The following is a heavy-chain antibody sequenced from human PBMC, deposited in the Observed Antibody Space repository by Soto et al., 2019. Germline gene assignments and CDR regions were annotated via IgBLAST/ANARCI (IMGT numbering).Heavy chain of an antibody. D-gene: IGHD7-27*01. V-gene: IGHV3-7*03. J-gene: IGHJ4*02. CDR2: INKDGSQK. CDR1: VFTLSNYW. Sequence: GWSLRLSCASSVFTLSNYWMTWVRQAPGKGLEWVANINKDGSQKNYVDSVKGRFTIARDNGQNSLSLQINSLRVEDTAVYYCVRELGLAYWGQGALVT. CDR3: VRELGLAY.